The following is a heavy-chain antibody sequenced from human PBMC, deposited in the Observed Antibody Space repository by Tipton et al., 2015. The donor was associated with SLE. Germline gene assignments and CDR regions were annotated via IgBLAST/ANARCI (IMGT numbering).Heavy chain of an antibody. Sequence: TLSLTCTVSGASISSYYWSWIRQPPGKGLEWIGYIYYSGNTNYNPSLKSRVTMSVDTSKNQLSLKLSSVTDADTAVYYCASGGGFYFDYWGQGTLVTVSS. V-gene: IGHV4-59*01. CDR1: GASISSYY. CDR2: IYYSGNT. J-gene: IGHJ4*02. D-gene: IGHD4-23*01. CDR3: ASGGGFYFDY.